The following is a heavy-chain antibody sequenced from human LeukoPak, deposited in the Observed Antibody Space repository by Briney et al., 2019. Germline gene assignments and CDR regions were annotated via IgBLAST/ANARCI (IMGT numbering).Heavy chain of an antibody. Sequence: GGSLRLSCAASGFTVSSNYMSWVRQAPGKGLEWVSVIYSGGSTYYADSVKGRFTISRDNSKNTLYLQMNSLRAEDTAVYYCAGGAVDNWNSGKLIDYWGQGTLVTVSS. CDR3: AGGAVDNWNSGKLIDY. J-gene: IGHJ4*02. V-gene: IGHV3-53*01. CDR2: IYSGGST. D-gene: IGHD1-7*01. CDR1: GFTVSSNY.